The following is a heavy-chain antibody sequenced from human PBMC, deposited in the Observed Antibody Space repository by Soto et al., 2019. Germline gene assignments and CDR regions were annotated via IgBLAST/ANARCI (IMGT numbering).Heavy chain of an antibody. D-gene: IGHD6-13*01. J-gene: IGHJ4*02. V-gene: IGHV3-30*18. CDR3: AKDRTVAAASYCFDH. CDR1: GFTFSRFG. Sequence: GGSLRLSCAASGFTFSRFGMHWVRQAPGKGLEWVAGISNEGGDKYTADSVKGRFTIPRDNSQNTLYLQLNSLRAEDAAVYYCAKDRTVAAASYCFDHWGQGTLVTVSS. CDR2: ISNEGGDK.